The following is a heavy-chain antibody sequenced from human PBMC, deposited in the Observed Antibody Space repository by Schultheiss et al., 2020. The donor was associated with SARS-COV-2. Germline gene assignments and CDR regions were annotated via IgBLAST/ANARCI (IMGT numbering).Heavy chain of an antibody. CDR3: ARDGYYYDSSGLGY. Sequence: SQTLSLTCTVSGGSISSGGYYWSWIRQPPGKGLEWIGYIYYSGSTNYNPSLKSRVTISVDTSKNQFSLKLSSVTAADTAVYYCARDGYYYDSSGLGYWGQGTLVTVSS. CDR2: IYYSGST. CDR1: GGSISSGGYY. J-gene: IGHJ4*02. V-gene: IGHV4-61*08. D-gene: IGHD3-22*01.